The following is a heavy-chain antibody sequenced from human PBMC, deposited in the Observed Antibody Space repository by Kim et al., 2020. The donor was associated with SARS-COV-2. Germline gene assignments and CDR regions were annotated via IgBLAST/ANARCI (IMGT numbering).Heavy chain of an antibody. J-gene: IGHJ6*04. V-gene: IGHV4-39*01. Sequence: DHSPSLNSRVTVSGDTSKNQYSLQLGYVTAADTAVYYCARHLRSCPDVWGKGTTVTVSS. CDR3: ARHLRSCPDV.